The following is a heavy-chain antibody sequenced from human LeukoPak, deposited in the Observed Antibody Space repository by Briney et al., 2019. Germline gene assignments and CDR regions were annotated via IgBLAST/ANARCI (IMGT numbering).Heavy chain of an antibody. CDR2: ITYDGSNQ. D-gene: IGHD2-15*01. Sequence: GGSLRLSCAASGFTFSNYGMHWVRQAPGKGLEWVAVITYDGSNQYYADSVKGRFSISRDNSKNTLYLQMNSLRAEDTAVYYCARDRDVDDFDSWGHGTLVTVSS. J-gene: IGHJ4*01. CDR3: ARDRDVDDFDS. V-gene: IGHV3-30*03. CDR1: GFTFSNYG.